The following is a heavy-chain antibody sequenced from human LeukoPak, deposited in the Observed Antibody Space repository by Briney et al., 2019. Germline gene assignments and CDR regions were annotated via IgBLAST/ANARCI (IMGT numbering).Heavy chain of an antibody. J-gene: IGHJ6*02. V-gene: IGHV4-34*01. CDR3: ARTPLEQWLGYYYYYGMDV. Sequence: PSETLSLTCAVYGGSFSGYYWSWIRQPPGKGLEWIGEINHSGSTNYNPSLKSRVTISVDTSKNQFSLKLSSVTAADTAVYYRARTPLEQWLGYYYYYGMDVWGQGTTVTVSS. CDR2: INHSGST. D-gene: IGHD6-19*01. CDR1: GGSFSGYY.